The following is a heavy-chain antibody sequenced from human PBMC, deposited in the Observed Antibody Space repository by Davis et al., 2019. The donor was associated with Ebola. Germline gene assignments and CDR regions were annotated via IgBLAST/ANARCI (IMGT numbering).Heavy chain of an antibody. CDR3: ASLRRTITGMDDGFDL. CDR2: IYPDDSDI. J-gene: IGHJ3*01. D-gene: IGHD1-20*01. V-gene: IGHV5-51*01. Sequence: GESLKISCKGSGYTFTTYWIGWVRQMPGKGLEWMGMIYPDDSDIRYSPSFRGQVTISADKSTRSAYLQWGSLKASDTAMYYCASLRRTITGMDDGFDLWGQGTMVTVSS. CDR1: GYTFTTYW.